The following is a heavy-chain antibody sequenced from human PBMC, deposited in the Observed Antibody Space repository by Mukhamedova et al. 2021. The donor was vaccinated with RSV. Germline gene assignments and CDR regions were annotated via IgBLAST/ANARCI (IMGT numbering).Heavy chain of an antibody. CDR2: TYTSEYT. D-gene: IGHD6-19*01. V-gene: IGHV4-61*02. CDR3: ARDFVAMAGKLAAFAI. J-gene: IGHJ3*02. Sequence: EWIGRTYTSEYTKYNPSLQSRVTISVDTSKNQFSLKLSSVTAADTAIYYCARDFVAMAGKLAAFAIWGQGTMVTVSS.